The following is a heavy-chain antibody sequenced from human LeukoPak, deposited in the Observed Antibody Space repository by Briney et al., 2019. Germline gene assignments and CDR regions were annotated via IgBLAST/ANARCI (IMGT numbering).Heavy chain of an antibody. CDR1: GFTFSSYW. J-gene: IGHJ4*02. CDR3: ARDQYRSSSIVFDY. CDR2: IKPDGSEK. V-gene: IGHV3-7*01. Sequence: GGSLRLSCAASGFTFSSYWMTWVRQAPGKGLEWVANIKPDGSEKNYVDPVKGRFTISRDNAKNSLYLQMNSLRVEDTAVYYCARDQYRSSSIVFDYWGQGTLVTVSS. D-gene: IGHD6-6*01.